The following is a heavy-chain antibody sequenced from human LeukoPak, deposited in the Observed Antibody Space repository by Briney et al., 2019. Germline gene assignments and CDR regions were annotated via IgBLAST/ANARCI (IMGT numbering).Heavy chain of an antibody. CDR3: ARGHYDVLAASYKWTPDY. CDR2: ITSGGDYI. V-gene: IGHV3-21*01. D-gene: IGHD3-9*01. Sequence: PGGSLRLSCAASGFTFNTFNMNWVRQAPGKGLEWVSSITSGGDYIYYADSVRGRFATSRDNAKNSLSLQLNSLRVEDTAVYYCARGHYDVLAASYKWTPDYWGQGTLVTVSS. CDR1: GFTFNTFN. J-gene: IGHJ4*02.